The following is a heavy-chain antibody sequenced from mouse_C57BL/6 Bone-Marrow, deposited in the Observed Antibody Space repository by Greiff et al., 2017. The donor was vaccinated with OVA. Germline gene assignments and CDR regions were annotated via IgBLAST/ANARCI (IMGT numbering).Heavy chain of an antibody. CDR3: ARSPRHHYYYGSSPFDY. D-gene: IGHD1-1*01. CDR1: GYTFTSYW. Sequence: QLKQSGTELVKPGASVKLSCKASGYTFTSYWMHWVKQRPGQGLEWIGNINPSNGGTNYNEKFKSKATLTVDKSSSTAYMQLSSLTSEDSAVYYCARSPRHHYYYGSSPFDYWGQGTTLTVSS. J-gene: IGHJ2*01. CDR2: INPSNGGT. V-gene: IGHV1-53*01.